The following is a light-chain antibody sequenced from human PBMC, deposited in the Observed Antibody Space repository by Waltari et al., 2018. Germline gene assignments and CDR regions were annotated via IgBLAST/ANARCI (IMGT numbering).Light chain of an antibody. CDR2: SNN. CDR3: AAWEDSLNGWV. V-gene: IGLV1-44*01. CDR1: SSNIGSNT. J-gene: IGLJ3*02. Sequence: QSVLTQPPSASGTPGQRVTISCSGSSSNIGSNTVNWYQQLPGTAPNLLIYSNNQRPSGVPDRFSGSKSGTSASLAISGLQSEDEADYYCAAWEDSLNGWVFGGGTTLPVL.